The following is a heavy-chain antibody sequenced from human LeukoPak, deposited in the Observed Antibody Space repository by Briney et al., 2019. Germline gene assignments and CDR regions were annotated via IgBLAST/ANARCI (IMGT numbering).Heavy chain of an antibody. CDR2: IFPSGGEI. CDR1: GFTFSTFA. CDR3: VKAKSRIGLVRDVFHS. J-gene: IGHJ4*02. D-gene: IGHD3-10*01. V-gene: IGHV3-23*01. Sequence: GGSLRLSCAASGFTFSTFAMIWVRQPPGKGLEWVSSIFPSGGEIHYADSVRGRFTISRDNSKSTLSLQMNSLRPEDTAIYYCVKAKSRIGLVRDVFHSWGQGTLVTVSS.